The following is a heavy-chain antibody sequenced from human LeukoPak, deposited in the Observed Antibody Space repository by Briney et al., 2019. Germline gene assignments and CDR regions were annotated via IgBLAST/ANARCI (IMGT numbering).Heavy chain of an antibody. J-gene: IGHJ6*02. CDR2: ISSRGSTI. V-gene: IGHV3-11*01. D-gene: IGHD5-18*01. CDR1: GFTFSSYW. Sequence: GGSLRPSCAASGFTFSSYWMSWIRQAPGKGLEWVSYISSRGSTIYYADSVKGRFTISRDNAKNSLYLQMNSLRAEDTAVYYCARHDTAMATDYGMDVWGQGTTVTVSS. CDR3: ARHDTAMATDYGMDV.